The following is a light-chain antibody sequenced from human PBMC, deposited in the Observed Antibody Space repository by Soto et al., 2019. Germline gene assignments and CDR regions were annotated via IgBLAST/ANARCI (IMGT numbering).Light chain of an antibody. V-gene: IGKV4-1*01. CDR3: HHYYSTPQT. Sequence: DIVMTQSPDSLAVSLGERATINCRSSLSLLYSPHNKNYLAWYQQRPGQPPRLLIKWASARESGVPDRFSGSGSGTDFTLTITSLQAEDVAVYFCHHYYSTPQTFGQGNKVDI. CDR1: LSLLYSPHNKNY. CDR2: WAS. J-gene: IGKJ1*01.